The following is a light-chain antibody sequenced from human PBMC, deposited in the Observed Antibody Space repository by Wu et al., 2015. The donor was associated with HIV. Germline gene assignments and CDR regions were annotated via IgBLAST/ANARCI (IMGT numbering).Light chain of an antibody. V-gene: IGKV1-39*01. CDR1: QNIGDY. Sequence: DIQMTQSPSSLSASVGDRVTIACRSSQNIGDYLNWYQQVSGKAPKLLISATSSLQGGVPSRFSGSGSGTHFTLTINNMQPEDFATYFCQQTYSTPAWTFGQGTKVELK. J-gene: IGKJ1*01. CDR3: QQTYSTPAWT. CDR2: ATS.